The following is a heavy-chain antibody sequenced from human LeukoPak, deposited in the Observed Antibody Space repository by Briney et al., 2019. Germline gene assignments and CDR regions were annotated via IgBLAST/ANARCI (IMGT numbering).Heavy chain of an antibody. CDR3: ARGAVATGY. D-gene: IGHD6-19*01. CDR2: NYYSGST. CDR1: GGSISSYY. V-gene: IGHV4-59*01. J-gene: IGHJ4*02. Sequence: ASETLSLTCTDSGGSISSYYWSWIRQPPGKGLEWIGYNYYSGSTNYNPSLKSRLTISVDTSKNQFSLKLSPVTAADTAAYYCARGAVATGYWGQGTLVTVSS.